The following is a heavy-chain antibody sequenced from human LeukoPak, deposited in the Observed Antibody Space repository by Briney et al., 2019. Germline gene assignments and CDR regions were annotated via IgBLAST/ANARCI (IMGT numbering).Heavy chain of an antibody. Sequence: ASVKVSCKASGYTFSNFGINWVRQAPGQGLEWMGWISGNNDNPNYGQKFQGRFTVTTDSSTNTAYMELRNLRLDDTAVYYCARYGTSTDDYWGQGTLVTVSS. V-gene: IGHV1-18*01. J-gene: IGHJ4*02. CDR1: GYTFSNFG. D-gene: IGHD2-2*01. CDR3: ARYGTSTDDY. CDR2: ISGNNDNP.